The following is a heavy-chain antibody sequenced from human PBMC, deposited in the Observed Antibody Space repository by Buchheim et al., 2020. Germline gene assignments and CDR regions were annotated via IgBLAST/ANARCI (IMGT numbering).Heavy chain of an antibody. V-gene: IGHV3-33*01. Sequence: QVQLVESGGGVVQPGRSLRLSCAASGCTFSSYGMHWVRQAPGKGREGVAVIWYDGRNKYYADSVKVRLTISRDNSKNTRYLQMNSLIAEDTAVYYCARSLLRYFDWLFKNYYYYGMDVWGQGTT. CDR3: ARSLLRYFDWLFKNYYYYGMDV. J-gene: IGHJ6*02. CDR2: IWYDGRNK. CDR1: GCTFSSYG. D-gene: IGHD3-9*01.